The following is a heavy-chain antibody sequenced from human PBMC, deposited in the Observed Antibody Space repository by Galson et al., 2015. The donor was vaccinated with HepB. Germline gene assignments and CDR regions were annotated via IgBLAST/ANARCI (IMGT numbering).Heavy chain of an antibody. CDR3: AKDSGFGGDDY. CDR2: VRGSGTGT. CDR1: GFTFYVYT. J-gene: IGHJ4*02. D-gene: IGHD3-16*01. Sequence: SLRLSCAASGFTFYVYTINWVRQAPGKGLEWVSAVRGSGTGTFYADPVRGRFTISRDASKNTVTLQLNNLRVEDTAIYYCAKDSGFGGDDYWGQGILVTVSS. V-gene: IGHV3-23*01.